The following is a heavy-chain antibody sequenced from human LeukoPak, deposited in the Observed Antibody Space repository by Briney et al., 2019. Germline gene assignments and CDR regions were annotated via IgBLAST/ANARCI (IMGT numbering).Heavy chain of an antibody. D-gene: IGHD1-26*01. J-gene: IGHJ4*02. CDR2: ISYDGSNK. CDR1: GFTFSSYA. CDR3: ARGWALD. V-gene: IGHV3-30*14. Sequence: GGSLRLSCAASGFTFSSYAMHWVRQAPGKGLEWVAVISYDGSNKYYADSVKGRFTISRDDSKNTVYLQMDSLRAEDTALYYCARGWALDWGQGTLVTVSS.